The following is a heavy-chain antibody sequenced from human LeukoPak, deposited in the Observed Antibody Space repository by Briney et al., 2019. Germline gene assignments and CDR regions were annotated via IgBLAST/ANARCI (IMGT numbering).Heavy chain of an antibody. J-gene: IGHJ4*02. CDR2: INHSGST. CDR3: ARRDSAIVKEEY. CDR1: GGSFSGYY. V-gene: IGHV4-34*01. D-gene: IGHD1-26*01. Sequence: PSETLSLTCAVYGGSFSGYYWSWIRQPPGKGLEWIGEINHSGSTNYNPSPKSRVTISVDTSKNQFSLKLSSVTAADTAVYYCARRDSAIVKEEYWGQGTLVTVSS.